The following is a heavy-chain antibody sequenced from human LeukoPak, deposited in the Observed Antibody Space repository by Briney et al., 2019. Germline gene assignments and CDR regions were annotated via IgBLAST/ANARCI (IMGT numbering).Heavy chain of an antibody. V-gene: IGHV3-64*01. CDR3: ARAKYFDY. Sequence: PGGSLRLSCAASGFTFSSYAMHWVRQAPGKGLEYVSAISSNGGSTYYANSVKGRFTISRDNSKNSLYLQMNSLRAEDTAVYYCARAKYFDYWGQGTLVTVSS. CDR1: GFTFSSYA. J-gene: IGHJ4*02. CDR2: ISSNGGST.